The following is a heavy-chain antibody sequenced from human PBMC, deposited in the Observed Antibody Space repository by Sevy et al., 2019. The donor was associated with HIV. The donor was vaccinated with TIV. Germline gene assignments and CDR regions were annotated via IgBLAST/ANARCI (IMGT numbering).Heavy chain of an antibody. CDR3: ARDQYYDISTDLYAMDV. J-gene: IGHJ6*02. Sequence: SETLSLTCSVSGASVSAANDYWSWIRQPPGKGLEWIGYVYYFGSTNYNPSLKSRVTISLDTSKKEFSLKLSSVTPADTAVYYCARDQYYDISTDLYAMDVWGQGTTVTVSS. CDR1: GASVSAANDY. CDR2: VYYFGST. D-gene: IGHD3-9*01. V-gene: IGHV4-61*01.